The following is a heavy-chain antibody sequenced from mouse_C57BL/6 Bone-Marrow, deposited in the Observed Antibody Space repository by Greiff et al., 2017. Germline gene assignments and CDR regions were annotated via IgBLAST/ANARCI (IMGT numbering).Heavy chain of an antibody. CDR1: GYTFTSYW. D-gene: IGHD1-1*01. CDR2: IHPNSGST. V-gene: IGHV1-64*01. Sequence: QVQLQQPGAELVKPGASVKLSCKASGYTFTSYWMHWVKQRPGQGLEWIGMIHPNSGSTNYNEKFKSKATLTVDKSSSTAYMQLSSLTSEDSAVYYCARRYYYGSSYGGFDYWGQGTTLTVSS. J-gene: IGHJ2*01. CDR3: ARRYYYGSSYGGFDY.